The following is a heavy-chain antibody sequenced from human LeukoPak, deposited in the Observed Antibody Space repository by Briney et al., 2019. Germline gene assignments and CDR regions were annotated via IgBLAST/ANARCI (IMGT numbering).Heavy chain of an antibody. V-gene: IGHV4-34*01. CDR2: INHSGST. D-gene: IGHD3-22*01. CDR3: ARLRVRKVVTPSYYFDY. Sequence: SETLSLTCAVYGGSFSGYYWSWIRQPPGKGLEWIGEINHSGSTNYNPSLKSRVTISVDTSKNQFSLRLSSVTAADTAVYYCARLRVRKVVTPSYYFDYWGQGTLVTVSS. J-gene: IGHJ4*02. CDR1: GGSFSGYY.